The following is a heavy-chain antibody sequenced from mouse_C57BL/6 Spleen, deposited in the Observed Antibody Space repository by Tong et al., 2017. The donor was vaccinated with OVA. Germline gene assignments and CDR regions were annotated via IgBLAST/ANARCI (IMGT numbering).Heavy chain of an antibody. CDR2: INPNNGGT. V-gene: IGHV1-18*01. J-gene: IGHJ2*01. CDR3: ARRSYYGSSFDY. D-gene: IGHD1-1*01. Sequence: EVQLQESGPELVKPGASVKIPCKASGYTFTDYNMDWVKQSHGKSLEWIGDINPNNGGTIYNQKFKGKATLTVDKSSSTAYMELRSLTSEDTAVYYCARRSYYGSSFDYWGQGTTLTVSS. CDR1: GYTFTDYN.